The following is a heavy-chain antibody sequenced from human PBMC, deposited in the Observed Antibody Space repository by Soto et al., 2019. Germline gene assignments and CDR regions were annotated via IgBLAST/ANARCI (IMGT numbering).Heavy chain of an antibody. V-gene: IGHV3-30-3*01. J-gene: IGHJ4*02. CDR1: GFTFSSSA. D-gene: IGHD4-17*01. CDR2: ISFDGSNK. CDR3: ATEGDYVDYFEY. Sequence: QAQLVESGGGVVQPGRSLRLSCAASGFTFSSSAMHWVRQAPGKGLEWVAFISFDGSNKYYADSVKGRFTISRDNSKNTLFLQMNSLRADDTAVYFCATEGDYVDYFEYWGQGTLVTVSS.